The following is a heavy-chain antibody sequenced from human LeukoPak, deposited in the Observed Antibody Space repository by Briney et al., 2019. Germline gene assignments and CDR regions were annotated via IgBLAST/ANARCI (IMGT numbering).Heavy chain of an antibody. V-gene: IGHV3-21*01. CDR3: ARVGGSYYLAYYYYYMDV. CDR2: ISSSSSYI. D-gene: IGHD1-26*01. J-gene: IGHJ6*03. Sequence: PGGSLRLSCAASGFTLDDYGMSWVRQAPGKGLEWVSSISSSSSYIYYADSVKGRFTISRDNAKNSLYLQMNSLRAEDTAVYYCARVGGSYYLAYYYYYMDVWGKGTTVTISS. CDR1: GFTLDDYG.